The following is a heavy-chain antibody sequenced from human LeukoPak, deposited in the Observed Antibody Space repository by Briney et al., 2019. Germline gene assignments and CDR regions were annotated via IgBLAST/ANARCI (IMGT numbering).Heavy chain of an antibody. D-gene: IGHD6-13*01. V-gene: IGHV4-4*02. CDR3: ARAPSIAAAGTFDY. CDR2: IFHSGAT. Sequence: SETLSLTCAVSGGSISSSNWWNWVRQPPGKGLEWIGEIFHSGATNYNPSLESRVTISIDKSKNQFSLRLSSVTAADTAVYYCARAPSIAAAGTFDYWGQGTLVTVSS. CDR1: GGSISSSNW. J-gene: IGHJ4*02.